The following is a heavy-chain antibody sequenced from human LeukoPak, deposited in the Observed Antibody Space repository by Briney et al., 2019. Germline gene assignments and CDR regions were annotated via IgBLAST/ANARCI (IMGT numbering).Heavy chain of an antibody. V-gene: IGHV3-23*01. CDR2: ISGRGRST. CDR3: AILYSYGSN. CDR1: GFTFSSYA. D-gene: IGHD5-18*01. Sequence: GGSLRLSCAASGFTFSSYAMSWVRQPPGKGLEWVSAISGRGRSTYSADSVKARFTISRDNSKNTLYLEMNSLRAEDTAVYYCAILYSYGSNWGQGTLVTVSS. J-gene: IGHJ4*02.